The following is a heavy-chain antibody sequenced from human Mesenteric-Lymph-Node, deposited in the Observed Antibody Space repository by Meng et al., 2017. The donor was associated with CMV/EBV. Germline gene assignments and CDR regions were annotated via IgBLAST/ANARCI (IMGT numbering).Heavy chain of an antibody. Sequence: GESLKISCAASGFTFSSYSMNWVRQAPGKGLEWVSSISSSSSYIYYADSVKGRFTISRDNAKNSLYLQMNSLRVEDTAIYYCTRFSGTYHRDWGQGTLVTVSS. CDR1: GFTFSSYS. J-gene: IGHJ4*02. D-gene: IGHD1-26*01. V-gene: IGHV3-21*01. CDR3: TRFSGTYHRD. CDR2: ISSSSSYI.